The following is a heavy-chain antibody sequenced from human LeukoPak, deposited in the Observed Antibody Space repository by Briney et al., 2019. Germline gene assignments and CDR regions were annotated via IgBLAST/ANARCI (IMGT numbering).Heavy chain of an antibody. Sequence: GGSLRLSCAASGFTFSSYAMSWVRQAPGKGLEWVSAISGSGGSTYYADSVKGRFTISRDNSKNTLYLQMNSLRAEDTAVYYCANGHALLWFGELPLDYWDQGTLVTVSS. J-gene: IGHJ4*02. CDR1: GFTFSSYA. V-gene: IGHV3-23*01. CDR3: ANGHALLWFGELPLDY. CDR2: ISGSGGST. D-gene: IGHD3-10*01.